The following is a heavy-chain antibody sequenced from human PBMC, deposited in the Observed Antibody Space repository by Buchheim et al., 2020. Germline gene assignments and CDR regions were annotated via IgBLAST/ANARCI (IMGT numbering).Heavy chain of an antibody. D-gene: IGHD3-16*01. CDR3: ARSDGGAVVNPEH. CDR1: GFTFNTYG. V-gene: IGHV3-30*04. CDR2: ISDTNNE. J-gene: IGHJ4*02. Sequence: QVHLVESGGGVVQPGRSLRLSCAASGFTFNTYGMHWVRQAPGKGLEWVAVISDTNNEYYADSGKGRFTISRDTSSITLYLQMNSLRPEDTAVYYCARSDGGAVVNPEHWGQGAL.